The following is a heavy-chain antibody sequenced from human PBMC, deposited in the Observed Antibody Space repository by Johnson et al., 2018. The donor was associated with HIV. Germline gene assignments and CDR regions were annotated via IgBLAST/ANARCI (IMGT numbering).Heavy chain of an antibody. D-gene: IGHD4-17*01. Sequence: EVQLVESGGGLVQPGGSLRLSCAASGFTVSSNYMSWVRQAPGKGLEWVANIKQDGSEKYYVDSVKGRFTISRDNAKNSLYLQMNSLRAEDTAVYYCAKGYGDYEGNAFDIWGQGTMVTVSS. J-gene: IGHJ3*02. V-gene: IGHV3-7*05. CDR3: AKGYGDYEGNAFDI. CDR1: GFTVSSNY. CDR2: IKQDGSEK.